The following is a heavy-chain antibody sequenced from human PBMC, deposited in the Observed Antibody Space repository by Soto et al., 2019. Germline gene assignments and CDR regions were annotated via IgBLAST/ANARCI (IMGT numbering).Heavy chain of an antibody. CDR3: ASGIAVAGSYYYYGMDV. V-gene: IGHV1-69*13. CDR2: IIPIFGTA. J-gene: IGHJ6*02. CDR1: GGTFSSYA. D-gene: IGHD6-19*01. Sequence: GASVKVSCKASGGTFSSYAISWVRQAPGQGLEWMGGIIPIFGTANYAQKFQGRVTITADESTSTAYMELSSLRSEDTAVYYCASGIAVAGSYYYYGMDVWGQGTTVTVSS.